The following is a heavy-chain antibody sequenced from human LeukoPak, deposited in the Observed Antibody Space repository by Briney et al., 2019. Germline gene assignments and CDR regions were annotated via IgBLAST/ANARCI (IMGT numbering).Heavy chain of an antibody. CDR2: ISYDGSNK. V-gene: IGHV3-30*18. D-gene: IGHD1-1*01. Sequence: GGSLRLSCAASGFTFSSYGMHWVRQAPGKGLEWVAVISYDGSNKYYADSVKGRFTISRDNSKNTLYLQMNSLRAEDTAVYYCAKPWAGSRTSKYFQHWGQGTLVTVSS. CDR1: GFTFSSYG. CDR3: AKPWAGSRTSKYFQH. J-gene: IGHJ1*01.